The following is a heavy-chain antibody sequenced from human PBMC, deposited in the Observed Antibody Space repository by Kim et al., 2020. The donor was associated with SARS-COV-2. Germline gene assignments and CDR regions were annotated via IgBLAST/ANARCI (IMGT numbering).Heavy chain of an antibody. J-gene: IGHJ4*02. CDR3: ASWARGGGYFDY. D-gene: IGHD3-10*01. CDR2: IYYSGST. V-gene: IGHV4-39*07. CDR1: GGSISSSSYY. Sequence: SETLSLTCTVSGGSISSSSYYWGWIRQPPGKGLEWIGSIYYSGSTYYNPSLKSRVTISVDTSKNQFSLKLSSVTAADTAVYYCASWARGGGYFDYWGQGTLVTVSS.